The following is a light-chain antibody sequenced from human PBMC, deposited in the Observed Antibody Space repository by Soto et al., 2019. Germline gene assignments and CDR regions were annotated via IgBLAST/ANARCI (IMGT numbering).Light chain of an antibody. CDR1: SSNIGRNT. J-gene: IGLJ3*02. V-gene: IGLV1-44*01. CDR2: NNN. Sequence: QPVLTQPPSASGTPGQRVTISCSGSSSNIGRNTVTWYQQVPGTAPKLLISNNNQRPSGVPDRFSASKSGTSASLAISGLRSEDETDYHCATWDDGLNAWVFGGGTKRTVL. CDR3: ATWDDGLNAWV.